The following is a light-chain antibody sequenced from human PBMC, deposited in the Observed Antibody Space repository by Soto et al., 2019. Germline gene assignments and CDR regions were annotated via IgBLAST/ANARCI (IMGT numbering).Light chain of an antibody. CDR3: LQDHNYPLT. V-gene: IGKV1-6*02. CDR1: QGIGNY. Sequence: ALQMAQSPSSLSASVGDRVTITFRASQGIGNYVGWFQQKPGKAPKLLIYAAATLQSGVPSRFSGSRSGTDFTRTISSLQPEEFATYYCLQDHNYPLTFGGGTKVEI. CDR2: AAA. J-gene: IGKJ4*01.